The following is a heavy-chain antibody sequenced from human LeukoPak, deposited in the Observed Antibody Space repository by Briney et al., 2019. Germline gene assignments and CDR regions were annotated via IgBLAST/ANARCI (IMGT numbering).Heavy chain of an antibody. J-gene: IGHJ5*02. Sequence: SETLSLTCTVSGGSISSGGYYWSWIRQHPGKGLEWIGYIYYSGSTYYNPSLKSRVTLSVDTSKNQFSLKLSSVTAADTAVYYCARAYQLLYAWFDPWGQGTLVTVSS. V-gene: IGHV4-31*03. CDR2: IYYSGST. D-gene: IGHD2-2*02. CDR1: GGSISSGGYY. CDR3: ARAYQLLYAWFDP.